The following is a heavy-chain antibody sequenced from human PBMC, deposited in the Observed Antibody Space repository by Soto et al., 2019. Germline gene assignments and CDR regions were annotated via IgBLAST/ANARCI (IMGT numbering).Heavy chain of an antibody. CDR2: INTAGTT. V-gene: IGHV3-23*01. J-gene: IGHJ4*02. D-gene: IGHD6-13*01. CDR3: AKDWYEDS. CDR1: KFTFTTYA. Sequence: EVQLLESGGGLVQPGGSLRLSCAAYKFTFTTYAYTWVRQAPGKGLEWLSAINTAGTTYYADSVKGRFTISRDNAKNTLYLQMNGLRVEDTAVYYCAKDWYEDSWGQGTLVTVSS.